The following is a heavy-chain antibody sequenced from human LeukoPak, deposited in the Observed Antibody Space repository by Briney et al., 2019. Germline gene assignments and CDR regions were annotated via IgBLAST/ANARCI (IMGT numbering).Heavy chain of an antibody. V-gene: IGHV3-74*01. Sequence: GGSLRLSCATSGFTFTTFWRHGVRQAPGKGLVGVSRINHDGRSTDYADSVKGRFNISRDTAKSPVYLQLTSLRAEDTAVYYCAKLGRYSYGPDYWGQGTLVTVSS. CDR1: GFTFTTFW. CDR2: INHDGRST. J-gene: IGHJ4*02. D-gene: IGHD5-18*01. CDR3: AKLGRYSYGPDY.